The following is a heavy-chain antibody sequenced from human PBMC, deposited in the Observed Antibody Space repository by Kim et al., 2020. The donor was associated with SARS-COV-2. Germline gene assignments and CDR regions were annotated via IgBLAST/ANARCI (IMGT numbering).Heavy chain of an antibody. J-gene: IGHJ3*02. V-gene: IGHV3-30-3*01. CDR1: GFTFSSYA. D-gene: IGHD3-22*01. Sequence: GGSLRLSCAASGFTFSSYAMHWVRQAPGKGLEWVAVISYDGSNKYYADSVKGRFTISRDNSKNTLYLQMNSLRAEDTAVYYCARGARYYYDSSGYPHADDAFDIWGQGTMVTVSS. CDR3: ARGARYYYDSSGYPHADDAFDI. CDR2: ISYDGSNK.